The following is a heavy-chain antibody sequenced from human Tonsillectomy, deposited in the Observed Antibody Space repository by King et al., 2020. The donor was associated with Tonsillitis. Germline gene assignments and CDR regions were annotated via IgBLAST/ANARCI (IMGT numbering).Heavy chain of an antibody. CDR1: GFSISSGYY. CDR2: TSYAVKT. D-gene: IGHD6-19*01. Sequence: VQLQESGPGLVKPSETLSLTCAVSGFSISSGYYWGWIRQPPGKGLEWIGSTSYAVKTFYSPSLKSRLSMSVDASKNQFSLNLTSVTAEDTAIYYWARAGERQWQMYWGQGILVTVSS. J-gene: IGHJ4*02. V-gene: IGHV4-38-2*01. CDR3: ARAGERQWQMY.